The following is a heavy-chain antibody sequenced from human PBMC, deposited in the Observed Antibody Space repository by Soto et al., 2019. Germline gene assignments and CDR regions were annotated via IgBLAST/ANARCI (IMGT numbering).Heavy chain of an antibody. D-gene: IGHD6-19*01. Sequence: PSETLSLTCAVYGGSFSGYYWSWIRQPPGKGLEWIGEINHSGSTNYNPSLKSRVTISVDTSKNQFSLKLSSVTAADTAVYYCARHTLAVAGTTWFDPWGQGTLVTVSS. CDR3: ARHTLAVAGTTWFDP. CDR1: GGSFSGYY. CDR2: INHSGST. V-gene: IGHV4-34*01. J-gene: IGHJ5*02.